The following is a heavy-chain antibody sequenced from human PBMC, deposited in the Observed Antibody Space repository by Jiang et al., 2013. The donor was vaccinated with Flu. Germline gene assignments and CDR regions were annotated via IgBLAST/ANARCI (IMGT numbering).Heavy chain of an antibody. CDR3: ARDRAGSGSYNSLGVFDI. V-gene: IGHV3-53*04. Sequence: GKGLEWVSIIYSGGNTYYADSVKGRFTVSRHSSQNTLYLQMNSLRADDTAVYYCARDRAGSGSYNSLGVFDIWGQGTRVTVSS. D-gene: IGHD3-22*01. J-gene: IGHJ3*02. CDR2: IYSGGNT.